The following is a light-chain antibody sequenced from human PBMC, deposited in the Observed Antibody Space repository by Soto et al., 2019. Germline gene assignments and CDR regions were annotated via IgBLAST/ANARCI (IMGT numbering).Light chain of an antibody. CDR3: QQYGSSGT. V-gene: IGKV3-20*01. J-gene: IGKJ1*01. Sequence: ESVLTQSPGTLSLSPGERATLSCRASQSVINNYLAWYQQKPGQAPRLLIYGASNRATGIPDRFSGSGSGTDFTLTISRLEPEDFAVYYCQQYGSSGTFGQGTRWIS. CDR1: QSVINNY. CDR2: GAS.